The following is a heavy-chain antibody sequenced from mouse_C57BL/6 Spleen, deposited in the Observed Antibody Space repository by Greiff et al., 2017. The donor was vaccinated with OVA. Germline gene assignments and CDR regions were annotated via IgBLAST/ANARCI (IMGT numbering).Heavy chain of an antibody. CDR2: ISYDGSN. D-gene: IGHD1-1*01. CDR1: GYSITSGYY. Sequence: EVQLQESGPGLVKPSQSLSLTCSVTGYSITSGYYWNWIRQFPGNKLECMGYISYDGSNNYNPSLKNRISITRDTSKNQFFLKLSSVTTEDAATYDGARVYYYGSSDAMDYWGQGTSVTVSS. CDR3: ARVYYYGSSDAMDY. V-gene: IGHV3-6*01. J-gene: IGHJ4*01.